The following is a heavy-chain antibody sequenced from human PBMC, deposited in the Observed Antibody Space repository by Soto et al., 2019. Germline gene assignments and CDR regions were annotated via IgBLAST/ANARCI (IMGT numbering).Heavy chain of an antibody. CDR3: TKRLGSTATKYGDS. CDR2: ISDNGGTT. J-gene: IGHJ4*02. V-gene: IGHV3-23*01. Sequence: PGGSLRLSCTASGFTFSSYDMSWGRQAPGKGLEWVSVISDNGGTTYYADSVKGRFTISRDNSKNTLYLQMNSLRVEDTAVYYCTKRLGSTATKYGDSWGQGALVTVYS. CDR1: GFTFSSYD. D-gene: IGHD1-1*01.